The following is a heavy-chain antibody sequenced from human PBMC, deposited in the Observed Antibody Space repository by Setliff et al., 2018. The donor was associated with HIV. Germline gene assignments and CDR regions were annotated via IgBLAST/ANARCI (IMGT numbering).Heavy chain of an antibody. CDR1: GYSFNNYW. Sequence: PGESLKISCKGSGYSFNNYWIGWVRQMSGKGLEWMGIIYPGDSDTTYSPSFQGQVNISADKSISTAYLQWSSLKASDTAMYYCARFVHSSSWYSSSYYYYMDVWGKGTTVTVSS. J-gene: IGHJ6*03. CDR2: IYPGDSDT. D-gene: IGHD3-22*01. V-gene: IGHV5-51*01. CDR3: ARFVHSSSWYSSSYYYYMDV.